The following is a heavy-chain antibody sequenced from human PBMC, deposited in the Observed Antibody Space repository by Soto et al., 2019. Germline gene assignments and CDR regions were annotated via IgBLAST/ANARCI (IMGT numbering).Heavy chain of an antibody. CDR2: ISWNSGSI. J-gene: IGHJ1*01. Sequence: GGSLRLSCAASGFTFDDYAMHWVRQAPGKGLEWVSGISWNSGSIGYADSVKGRFTISRDNAKNSLYLQMNSLRAEDTALYYCAKAGYSSGWGAEYFQHWGQGTLVTVSS. V-gene: IGHV3-9*01. CDR3: AKAGYSSGWGAEYFQH. D-gene: IGHD6-19*01. CDR1: GFTFDDYA.